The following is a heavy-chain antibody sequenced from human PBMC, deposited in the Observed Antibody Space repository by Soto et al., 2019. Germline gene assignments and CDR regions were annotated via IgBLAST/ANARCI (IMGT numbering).Heavy chain of an antibody. CDR1: GFTFSSYA. Sequence: LRLSCAASGFTFSSYAMSWVRQAPGKGLEWVSAISGSGGSTYYADSVKGRFTISRDNSKNTLYLQMNSLRAEDTAVYYCAKAPYGDRTKIMSEYFQHWGQGTLVTISS. CDR2: ISGSGGST. CDR3: AKAPYGDRTKIMSEYFQH. D-gene: IGHD4-17*01. J-gene: IGHJ1*01. V-gene: IGHV3-23*01.